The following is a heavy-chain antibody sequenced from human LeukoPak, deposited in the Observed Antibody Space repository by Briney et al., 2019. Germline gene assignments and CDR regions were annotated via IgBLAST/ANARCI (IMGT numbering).Heavy chain of an antibody. CDR1: GFTFSSYA. CDR2: ISYDGSNK. J-gene: IGHJ4*02. D-gene: IGHD6-13*01. CDR3: ARDEVYGSSSSWYFDY. V-gene: IGHV3-30*04. Sequence: GRSLRLSCAASGFTFSSYAMHWVRQAPGKGLEWVAVISYDGSNKYYADSVKGRFTISRDNSKNTLYLQMNSLRAEDTAVYYCARDEVYGSSSSWYFDYWGQGTLVTVSS.